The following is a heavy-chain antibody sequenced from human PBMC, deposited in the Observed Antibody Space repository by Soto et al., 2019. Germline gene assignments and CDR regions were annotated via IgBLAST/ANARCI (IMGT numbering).Heavy chain of an antibody. CDR2: ISSRGSTI. D-gene: IGHD4-17*01. J-gene: IGHJ4*02. CDR3: ARDRNYGGAERGGYLRY. V-gene: IGHV3-11*01. Sequence: QVQLVESGGGLVKPGGSLRLSCAASGFTFSDYYMSWIRQAPGKGVEWVAYISSRGSTIYYADFVRGRFTNSRDNAKNSLYLRMNSPRVEDTAGYYCARDRNYGGAERGGYLRYWGQGTLVTVSS. CDR1: GFTFSDYY.